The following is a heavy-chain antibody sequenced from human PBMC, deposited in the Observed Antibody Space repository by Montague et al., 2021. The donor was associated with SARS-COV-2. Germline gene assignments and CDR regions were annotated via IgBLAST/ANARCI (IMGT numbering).Heavy chain of an antibody. D-gene: IGHD3-10*01. Sequence: SLRLSCAASGFIFSSYSMNWVRQAPGKGLEWVSSISSSSSYIYYPDSVKGRFTISRDNAMNSLYLQMNSLRAEDTAVYYCARDKWFGELQFFDYWGQGTLVTVSS. CDR3: ARDKWFGELQFFDY. J-gene: IGHJ4*02. CDR1: GFIFSSYS. CDR2: ISSSSSYI. V-gene: IGHV3-21*01.